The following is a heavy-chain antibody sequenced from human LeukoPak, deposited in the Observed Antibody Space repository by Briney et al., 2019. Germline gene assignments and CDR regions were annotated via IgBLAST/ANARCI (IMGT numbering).Heavy chain of an antibody. D-gene: IGHD2-2*01. J-gene: IGHJ4*02. V-gene: IGHV4-59*08. CDR2: IYYSGST. CDR3: ARRHCSSTSCSYYFDY. CDR1: GGSISSYY. Sequence: ASETLSLTSTVSGGSISSYYWSWIRQPPGKGLEWIGYIYYSGSTNYNPSLKSRVTISVDTSKNQFSLKLSSVTAADTAVYYCARRHCSSTSCSYYFDYWGQGTLVTVSS.